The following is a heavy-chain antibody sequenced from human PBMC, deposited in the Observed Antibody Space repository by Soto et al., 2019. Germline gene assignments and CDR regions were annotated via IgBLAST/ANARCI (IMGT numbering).Heavy chain of an antibody. CDR3: TRGSQWGSSSHFDY. Sequence: HPGGSLRLSCTASGFTFGDYAMSGVRQAPGKGLEWVGFIRSKAYGGTTEYAASVKGRFTISRDDSKSIAYLQMNSLKTEDTAVYYCTRGSQWGSSSHFDYWGQGTLVTVSS. V-gene: IGHV3-49*04. D-gene: IGHD6-6*01. J-gene: IGHJ4*02. CDR2: IRSKAYGGTT. CDR1: GFTFGDYA.